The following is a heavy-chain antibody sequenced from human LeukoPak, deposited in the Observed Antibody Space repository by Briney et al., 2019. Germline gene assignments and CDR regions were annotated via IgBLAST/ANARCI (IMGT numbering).Heavy chain of an antibody. CDR1: GYTFSSYA. J-gene: IGHJ4*02. CDR2: VSSSGANT. Sequence: GGSLRLSCVASGYTFSSYAMSWVRQAPGKGLEWVSGVSSSGANTYYADSVQGRFTISRDNSKNTLYLQMKSLRAEDTAVYYCATDRLDTKQQLVLKFDSWGQGVLVTVSS. V-gene: IGHV3-23*01. CDR3: ATDRLDTKQQLVLKFDS. D-gene: IGHD6-13*01.